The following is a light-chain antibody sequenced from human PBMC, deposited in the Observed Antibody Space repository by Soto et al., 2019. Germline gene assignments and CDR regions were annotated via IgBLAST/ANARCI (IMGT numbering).Light chain of an antibody. J-gene: IGLJ3*02. CDR1: SSDVGSYNL. Sequence: QSALTQPASVSGSPGQSITISCTGNSSDVGSYNLVYWYQQHPGKAPKIMIFEGNKRPSGVSDRFSGSKSGNTASLTISGLQSEDEADYYCFSYTGRAWVFGGGTKVTVL. CDR2: EGN. CDR3: FSYTGRAWV. V-gene: IGLV2-23*01.